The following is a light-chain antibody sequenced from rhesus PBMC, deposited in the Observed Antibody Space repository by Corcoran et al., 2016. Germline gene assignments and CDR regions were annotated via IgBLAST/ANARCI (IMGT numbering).Light chain of an antibody. CDR1: QTINNY. Sequence: DIQMTQSPSSLSASVGDRVTITCRASQTINNYLAWYQQKPGKVPKLLIFAASSLESGVPSRFSGSGYGTEFTLTISSLQPEDFATYYCQQHNSHPWTFGQGTKVEIK. V-gene: IGKV1-44*02. J-gene: IGKJ1*01. CDR2: AAS. CDR3: QQHNSHPWT.